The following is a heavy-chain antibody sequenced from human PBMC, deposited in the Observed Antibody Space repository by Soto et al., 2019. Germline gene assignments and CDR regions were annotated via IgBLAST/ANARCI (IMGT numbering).Heavy chain of an antibody. CDR1: GYTFTNYA. CDR2: INAGNGNT. Sequence: ASVKVSCXASGYTFTNYAMHWVRQAPGQRLEWMGWINAGNGNTKYSQKFQGRVTITRDTSASTAYMELSSLRSEDTAVYYCARVSGYYLPDYWGQGTLVTVSS. CDR3: ARVSGYYLPDY. J-gene: IGHJ4*02. V-gene: IGHV1-3*01. D-gene: IGHD5-12*01.